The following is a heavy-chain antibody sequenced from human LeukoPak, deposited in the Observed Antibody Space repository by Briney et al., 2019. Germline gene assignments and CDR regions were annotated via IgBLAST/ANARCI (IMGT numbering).Heavy chain of an antibody. CDR3: ARFPAYYYGSGSYYYFDY. Sequence: PSETLSLTCTVSGGSVSSGSYYWSWIRQPPGKGLEWIGTVYYSGNTYYNPSLKSRVTISVDTSKNQFSLKLSSVTAADTAVYYCARFPAYYYGSGSYYYFDYWGQGTLVTVSS. D-gene: IGHD3-10*01. CDR1: GGSVSSGSYY. J-gene: IGHJ4*02. CDR2: VYYSGNT. V-gene: IGHV4-39*01.